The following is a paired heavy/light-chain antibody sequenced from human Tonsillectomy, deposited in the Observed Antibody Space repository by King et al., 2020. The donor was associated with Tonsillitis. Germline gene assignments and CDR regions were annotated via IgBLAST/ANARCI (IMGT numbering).Light chain of an antibody. Sequence: QSALTQPASVSGSPGQSITMSCTGTTSDVDSYNYVSWYQHHPGKAPKLMIYDVSNRPSGVSNRFSGSKSGHTASLTISGLQAEDEADYYCSSYTNTSIRIFGGGTKVTVL. V-gene: IGLV2-14*01. CDR2: DVS. CDR3: SSYTNTSIRI. J-gene: IGLJ2*01. CDR1: TSDVDSYNY.
Heavy chain of an antibody. CDR2: INHSGRT. J-gene: IGHJ6*03. CDR1: GAPFSDFF. D-gene: IGHD3-10*01. CDR3: ASLKPYYYGSGSYYNSYFRDV. Sequence: QVQLQQWGAGLLKPSETLSLTCAVYGAPFSDFFWNWIRQPPGKGLEWIGEINHSGRTNYNPSLMGRVTMSVDTSKSQFSLKLSSVTAADTAVYYCASLKPYYYGSGSYYNSYFRDVWGKGTTV. V-gene: IGHV4-34*01.